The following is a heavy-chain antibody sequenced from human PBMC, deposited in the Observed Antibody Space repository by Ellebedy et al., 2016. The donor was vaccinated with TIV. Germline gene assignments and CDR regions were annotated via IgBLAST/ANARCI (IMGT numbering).Heavy chain of an antibody. V-gene: IGHV3-7*01. CDR1: GDSISSTNW. CDR3: VGFGVFNL. Sequence: PGGSLRLSCGVSGDSISSTNWWTWVRQAPGKGLEWVAHIKTDGSETYYVDSVKGRFTISRENAKNALFLQMDGLRVDDSAVYYCVGFGVFNLWGQGAPVTVSS. J-gene: IGHJ5*02. D-gene: IGHD3-3*01. CDR2: IKTDGSET.